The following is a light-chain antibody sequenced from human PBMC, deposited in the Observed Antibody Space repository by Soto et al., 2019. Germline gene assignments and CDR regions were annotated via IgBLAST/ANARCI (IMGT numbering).Light chain of an antibody. CDR3: QQRSGGPHT. J-gene: IGKJ4*01. CDR2: DSS. V-gene: IGKV3-11*01. Sequence: DIVLPQFPATLSLSPGDAATLSCRASQSVSSSLAWYHQKRGQAPRRLIYDSSTRATASPARFSGSGSGTDFSLIISGPEPEDCAVYDCQQRSGGPHTVGGGTKVEIK. CDR1: QSVSSS.